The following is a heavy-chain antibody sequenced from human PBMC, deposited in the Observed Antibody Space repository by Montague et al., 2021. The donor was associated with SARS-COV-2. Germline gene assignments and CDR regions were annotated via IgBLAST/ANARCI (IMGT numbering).Heavy chain of an antibody. J-gene: IGHJ4*02. Sequence: PALVKPTQTLTLTCTFSGFSLFTPNVGVGWIRQPPGKALEWLVLIYSNDDKRYSPSLQSRLTITKDTSKNQVVLSLTNVDPVDTATYYCAHLIRYYDIFTGIPFDYWGQGTQVTVSS. V-gene: IGHV2-5*01. CDR3: AHLIRYYDIFTGIPFDY. D-gene: IGHD3-9*01. CDR1: GFSLFTPNVG. CDR2: IYSNDDK.